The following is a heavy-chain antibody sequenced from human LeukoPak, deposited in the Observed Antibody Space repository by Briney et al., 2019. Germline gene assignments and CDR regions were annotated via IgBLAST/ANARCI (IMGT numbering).Heavy chain of an antibody. D-gene: IGHD3-22*01. Sequence: GGSLRLSCAASGFTFSSYWMHWVRQTPGKGLVWVSRINSDGSSTSYADSVKGRFTISRDNAKSTLYLQMNSLRAEDTAVYYCARARDSSGYYYFDYWAREPWSPSPQ. V-gene: IGHV3-74*01. J-gene: IGHJ4*02. CDR3: ARARDSSGYYYFDY. CDR1: GFTFSSYW. CDR2: INSDGSST.